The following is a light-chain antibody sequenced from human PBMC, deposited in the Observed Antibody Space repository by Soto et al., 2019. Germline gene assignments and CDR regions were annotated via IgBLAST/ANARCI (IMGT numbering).Light chain of an antibody. Sequence: ESVLTQSPAKLSLSPGDRATLSCRASQSVSRSLTWYQQKPGQAPRLLIYDASTRATGIPPRFSGSGSGTDFTLTISSLEPEDFAVYYSQQRSNSFAGGTKVDI. J-gene: IGKJ4*01. CDR2: DAS. V-gene: IGKV3-11*01. CDR3: QQRSNS. CDR1: QSVSRS.